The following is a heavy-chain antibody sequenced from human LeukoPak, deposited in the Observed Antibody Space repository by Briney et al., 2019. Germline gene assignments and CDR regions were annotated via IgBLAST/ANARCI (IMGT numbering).Heavy chain of an antibody. CDR1: GGSISSGDYY. J-gene: IGHJ5*02. V-gene: IGHV4-30-4*08. Sequence: PSETLCLTCTVSGGSISSGDYYWSWIRQPPGKGLEWIGYIYYSGSTYYNPSLKSRVTISVDTSKNQFSLKLSSVTAADTAVYYCARVGGDYYDSSGYYPPIDPWGQGTLVTVSS. CDR2: IYYSGST. CDR3: ARVGGDYYDSSGYYPPIDP. D-gene: IGHD3-22*01.